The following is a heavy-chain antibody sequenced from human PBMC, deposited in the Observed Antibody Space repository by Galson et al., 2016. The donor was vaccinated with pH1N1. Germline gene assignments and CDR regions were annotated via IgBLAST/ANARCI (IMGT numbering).Heavy chain of an antibody. Sequence: LSLTCTVSGGSISSSSYYWGWIRQPPGKGLEWIGSIYYSGSTYYNPSLKSRVTISVDTSKNHFSLKLSSVTAADTAVYYCATVGNWNEVWGHWFDPWGQGTLVTVSS. D-gene: IGHD1-1*01. CDR2: IYYSGST. J-gene: IGHJ5*02. V-gene: IGHV4-39*02. CDR1: GGSISSSSYY. CDR3: ATVGNWNEVWGHWFDP.